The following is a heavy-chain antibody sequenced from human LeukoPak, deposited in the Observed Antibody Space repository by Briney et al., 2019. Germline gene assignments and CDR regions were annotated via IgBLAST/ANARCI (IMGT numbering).Heavy chain of an antibody. J-gene: IGHJ2*01. CDR3: ARRYFDL. V-gene: IGHV3-53*01. Sequence: GGSLRLSCEASGFTFSSYWMSWVRQAPGKGLEWVSVIYSGGSTYYADSVKGRFTISRDNSKNTLYLQMNSLRAEDTAVYYCARRYFDLWGRGTLVTVSS. CDR1: GFTFSSYW. CDR2: IYSGGST.